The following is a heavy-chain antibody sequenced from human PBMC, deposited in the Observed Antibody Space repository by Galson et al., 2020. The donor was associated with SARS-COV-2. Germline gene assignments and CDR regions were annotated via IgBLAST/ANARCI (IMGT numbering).Heavy chain of an antibody. CDR3: ARDGKIAARRASYYYYYMDV. V-gene: IGHV3-53*01. CDR1: GFTVSSNY. J-gene: IGHJ6*03. Sequence: GESLKISCAASGFTVSSNYMSWVRHPQGKGLEWVSVINRGGSKYYADSVKGRFTISRDNSKNTLYLQMNSLRAEDTAVYYCARDGKIAARRASYYYYYMDVWGKGTTVTVSS. D-gene: IGHD6-6*01. CDR2: INRGGSK.